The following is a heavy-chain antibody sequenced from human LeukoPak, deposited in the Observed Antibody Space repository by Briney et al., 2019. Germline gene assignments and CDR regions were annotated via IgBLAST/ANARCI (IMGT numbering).Heavy chain of an antibody. D-gene: IGHD6-13*01. J-gene: IGHJ5*02. CDR1: GFTFSTYG. Sequence: PGRSLRLSCEASGFTFSTYGMHWVRQAPGKGLEWITLIPYDGSNKYYADSVKGRFTISRDNSKNTLYLQMNSLRAEDTAVYYCAKTPIAAAGLDWFDPWGQGTLVTVSS. V-gene: IGHV3-30*18. CDR3: AKTPIAAAGLDWFDP. CDR2: IPYDGSNK.